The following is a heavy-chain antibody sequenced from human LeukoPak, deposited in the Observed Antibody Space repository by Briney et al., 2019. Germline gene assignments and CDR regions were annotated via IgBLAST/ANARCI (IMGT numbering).Heavy chain of an antibody. CDR3: ARLYYDILTGYSLFDY. Sequence: SETLSLTCAVYGGSFSGYYWSWIRQPPGKGLEWIGEINHSGSTNYNPSLKSRVTISVDTSKNQFSLKLSSVTAADTAVYYCARLYYDILTGYSLFDYWGQGTLVTVSS. V-gene: IGHV4-34*01. CDR1: GGSFSGYY. CDR2: INHSGST. D-gene: IGHD3-9*01. J-gene: IGHJ4*02.